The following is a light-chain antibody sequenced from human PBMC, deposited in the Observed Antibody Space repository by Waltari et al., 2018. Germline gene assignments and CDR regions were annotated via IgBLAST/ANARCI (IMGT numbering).Light chain of an antibody. J-gene: IGLJ1*01. V-gene: IGLV2-11*01. CDR3: YSYGGSSSFV. CDR2: DVN. CDR1: ISDVGGHNY. Sequence: QYALTQPRSVSGSPGQSVTISCTGTISDVGGHNYVSWYQQHPGKAPKLMIYDVNKRPSGVPDRFSGSKSGNTASLTIFGLQGEDEADYYCYSYGGSSSFVFGTGTEIIVL.